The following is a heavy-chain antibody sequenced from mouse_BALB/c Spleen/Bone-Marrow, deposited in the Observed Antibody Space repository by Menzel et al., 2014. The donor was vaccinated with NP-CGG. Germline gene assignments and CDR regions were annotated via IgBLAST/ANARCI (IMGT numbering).Heavy chain of an antibody. CDR1: GYTFTSYW. Sequence: LQQSGSELVRPGASVKLSCKASGYTFTSYWMNWMKQRPGQGLEWIGNIYPGRGSSNYDEKFKSKATLTVDTSSSTAYMQLSSLTSEDSAVYYCTRGWRAMDYWGQGTSVTVSS. CDR3: TRGWRAMDY. D-gene: IGHD2-3*01. J-gene: IGHJ4*01. CDR2: IYPGRGSS. V-gene: IGHV1S22*01.